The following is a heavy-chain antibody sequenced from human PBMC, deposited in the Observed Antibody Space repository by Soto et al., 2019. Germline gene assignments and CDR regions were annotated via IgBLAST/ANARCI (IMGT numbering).Heavy chain of an antibody. CDR2: ISGSGGST. V-gene: IGHV3-23*01. D-gene: IGHD2-8*01. J-gene: IGHJ3*02. CDR3: AKGMLYNAGWLPGAGAFDI. Sequence: GGSLRLSCAASGFTFSSYAMSWVRQAPGKGLEWVSAISGSGGSTYYADSVKGRFTISRDNSKNTLYLQMNSLRAEDTAVYYCAKGMLYNAGWLPGAGAFDIWGQGTMVTVSS. CDR1: GFTFSSYA.